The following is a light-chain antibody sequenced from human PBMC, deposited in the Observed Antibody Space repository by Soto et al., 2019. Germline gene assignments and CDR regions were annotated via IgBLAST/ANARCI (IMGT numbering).Light chain of an antibody. J-gene: IGKJ4*01. CDR3: QQLNSYPLT. V-gene: IGKV3-15*01. CDR2: GTS. CDR1: QPLNNN. Sequence: EIVVTQSPPTLSVSPGDRATLSCRAGQPLNNNVAWYQHKPGQAPRLLIYGTSTRATGIPARFSGSGSGTDFTLTISSLQPEDFATYYCQQLNSYPLTFGGGTKVDIK.